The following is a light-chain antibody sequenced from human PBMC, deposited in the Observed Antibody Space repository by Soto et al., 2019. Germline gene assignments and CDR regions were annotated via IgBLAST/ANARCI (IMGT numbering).Light chain of an antibody. CDR3: SSYAGSNKVV. V-gene: IGLV2-8*01. CDR1: SSDVGGYNY. Sequence: ALTQPPSASGSPGQSVTISCTGTSSDVGGYNYVSWYQQHPGKAPKLMIYEVSKRPSGAPDRFSGSKSGNTASLTVSGLQAEDEADYYCSSYAGSNKVVFGGGTKVTVL. CDR2: EVS. J-gene: IGLJ2*01.